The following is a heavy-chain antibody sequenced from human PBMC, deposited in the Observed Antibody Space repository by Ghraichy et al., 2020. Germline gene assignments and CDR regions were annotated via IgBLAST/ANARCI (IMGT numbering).Heavy chain of an antibody. D-gene: IGHD6-19*01. Sequence: SETLSLTCAVYGGSFTAYYWSWIRQPPGKGLEWIGEINHSGSTNYSPSLKSRVTMSVDTSKNQFSLNLSSVTAADTAVYYCARGHGGWLNWFDSWGQGTLATVSS. CDR1: GGSFTAYY. CDR3: ARGHGGWLNWFDS. J-gene: IGHJ5*01. V-gene: IGHV4-34*01. CDR2: INHSGST.